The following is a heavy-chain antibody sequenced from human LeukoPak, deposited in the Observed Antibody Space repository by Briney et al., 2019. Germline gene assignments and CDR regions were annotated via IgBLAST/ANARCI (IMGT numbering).Heavy chain of an antibody. Sequence: PGVSLTLPCAASRLTFNTYWMSWLRQAPGKGLECVSIINEHGSDKYHVDSVKGRFTIYRDNAKHTLYLQINSLGAEDTAVYYCARGALRSVDYWGQGTLLTVSS. CDR2: INEHGSDK. CDR3: ARGALRSVDY. CDR1: RLTFNTYW. V-gene: IGHV3-7*03. J-gene: IGHJ4*02. D-gene: IGHD3-10*01.